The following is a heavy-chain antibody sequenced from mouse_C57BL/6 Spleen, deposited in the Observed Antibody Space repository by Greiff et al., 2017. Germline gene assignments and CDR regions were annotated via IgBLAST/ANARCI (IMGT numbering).Heavy chain of an antibody. Sequence: VMLVESGGGLVKPGGSLKLSCAASGFTFSSYAMSWVRQTPEKRLEWVATISDGGSYTYYPDNVKGRFTISRDNAKNNLYLQMSHLKSEDTAMYYCARATTVVAPMDYWGQGTSVTVSS. V-gene: IGHV5-4*03. J-gene: IGHJ4*01. CDR1: GFTFSSYA. CDR2: ISDGGSYT. CDR3: ARATTVVAPMDY. D-gene: IGHD1-1*01.